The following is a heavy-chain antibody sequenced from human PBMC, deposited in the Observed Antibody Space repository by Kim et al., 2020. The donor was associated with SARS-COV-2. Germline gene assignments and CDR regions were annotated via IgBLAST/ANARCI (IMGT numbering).Heavy chain of an antibody. CDR2: ISAYNGNT. CDR3: AREGNWNFNGMDV. CDR1: GYTFTIYC. J-gene: IGHJ6*02. V-gene: IGHV1-18*01. D-gene: IGHD1-7*01. Sequence: ASVKVSCKASGYTFTIYCISWVRQAPGQGLEWMGWISAYNGNTNYAQQLQGRVTMTTDTSTSTAYMGLRSLRSDDTAVYYCAREGNWNFNGMDVWGQGTTVTVSS.